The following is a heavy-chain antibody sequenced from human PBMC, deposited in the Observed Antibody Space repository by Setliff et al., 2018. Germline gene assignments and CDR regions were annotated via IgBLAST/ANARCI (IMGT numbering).Heavy chain of an antibody. J-gene: IGHJ4*02. Sequence: LRLSCATSGFIFSNYWMAWVRQAPGKGLEWVATIKHDGTYTYYVDSVKGRFAVSRDNTNNSMYLQMNSLGPEDTAVYYCARDRLGNSGWFDFDFWGQGTLVTVSS. V-gene: IGHV3-7*01. D-gene: IGHD6-19*01. CDR2: IKHDGTYT. CDR3: ARDRLGNSGWFDFDF. CDR1: GFIFSNYW.